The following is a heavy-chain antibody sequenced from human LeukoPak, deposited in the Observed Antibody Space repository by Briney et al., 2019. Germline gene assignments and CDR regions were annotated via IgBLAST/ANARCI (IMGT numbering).Heavy chain of an antibody. V-gene: IGHV1-2*02. CDR1: GYIFTAYY. J-gene: IGHJ3*02. CDR2: INPNSGGT. D-gene: IGHD3-10*01. CDR3: ARETTMVRGVIIVAIDAFDI. Sequence: ASVKVSCKASGYIFTAYYMYWVRQAPGQGLEWMGWINPNSGGTNYAQKFQGRVTMTRDTSISTAYMELSRLRSDDTAMYYCARETTMVRGVIIVAIDAFDIWGQGTMVTVSS.